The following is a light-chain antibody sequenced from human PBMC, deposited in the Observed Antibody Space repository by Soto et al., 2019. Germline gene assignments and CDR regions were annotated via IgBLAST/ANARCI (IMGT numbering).Light chain of an antibody. CDR3: NSRTSSGSSV. Sequence: QSVLTQPASVSGSPGQSITISCTGTSSDVGGYNYVSWYQEYPGKAPELMIYEVSKRPSGVSNRFSGSKSGNTASLTISGLQADDEAEYYCNSRTSSGSSVFGGGTKLTVL. CDR1: SSDVGGYNY. CDR2: EVS. V-gene: IGLV2-14*01. J-gene: IGLJ2*01.